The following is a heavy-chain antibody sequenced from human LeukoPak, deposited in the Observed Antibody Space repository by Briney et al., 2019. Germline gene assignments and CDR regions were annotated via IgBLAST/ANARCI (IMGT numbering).Heavy chain of an antibody. CDR3: ARDQGSGWERNYFDY. Sequence: PGGSLRLSCAASGFTFDDYGMSWVRQAPGKGLEWVSGINWNGGSTGYADSVKGRFTISRDNAKNSLYLQMNSLRAEDTALYYCARDQGSGWERNYFDYWGQGTLVTVSS. CDR1: GFTFDDYG. D-gene: IGHD6-19*01. V-gene: IGHV3-20*04. CDR2: INWNGGST. J-gene: IGHJ4*02.